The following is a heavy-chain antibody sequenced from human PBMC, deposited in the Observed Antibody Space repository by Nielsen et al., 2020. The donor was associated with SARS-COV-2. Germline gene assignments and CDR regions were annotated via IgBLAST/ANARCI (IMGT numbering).Heavy chain of an antibody. CDR1: GYIFTNYW. CDR3: SRQGQLEPADY. Sequence: GESLKISCKAFGYIFTNYWIGWVRQLPGKGLEWMGIVYPGDSDPRYSPSFQGHVTFSADKSINTAYLQWSSLKASDTAIYYCSRQGQLEPADYWGQGTLVTVSS. V-gene: IGHV5-51*01. CDR2: VYPGDSDP. J-gene: IGHJ4*02. D-gene: IGHD1-1*01.